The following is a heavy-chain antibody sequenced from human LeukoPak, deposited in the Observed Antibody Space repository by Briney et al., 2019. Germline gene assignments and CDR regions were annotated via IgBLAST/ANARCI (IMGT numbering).Heavy chain of an antibody. J-gene: IGHJ4*02. CDR1: GFTFSSYV. CDR3: AKDMQGVVDYYYFDY. D-gene: IGHD2-15*01. V-gene: IGHV3-23*01. Sequence: GGSLRLSCAASGFTFSSYVMSWVRQAPGKGLEWVSAISGSGGGTYYADSVKGRFTISRDNSKNTMYLQMNSLRAEDTAVYYCAKDMQGVVDYYYFDYWGQGTLVTVSS. CDR2: ISGSGGGT.